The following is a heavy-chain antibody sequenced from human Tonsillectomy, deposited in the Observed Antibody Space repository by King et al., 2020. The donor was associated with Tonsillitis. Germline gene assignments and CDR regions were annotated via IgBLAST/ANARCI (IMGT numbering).Heavy chain of an antibody. Sequence: VQLVESGGGVVQPGRSLRLSCAASGVTFSTYGMHWVRHAAVKGLEWGAFLWYDGRNKYYAVSVKGRLSISRDNSKNTLYLQMNSLRAEDTAVYYCVRGSGDPYPHAFDIWGQGTMVTVSS. D-gene: IGHD2-15*01. V-gene: IGHV3-33*01. J-gene: IGHJ3*02. CDR3: VRGSGDPYPHAFDI. CDR2: LWYDGRNK. CDR1: GVTFSTYG.